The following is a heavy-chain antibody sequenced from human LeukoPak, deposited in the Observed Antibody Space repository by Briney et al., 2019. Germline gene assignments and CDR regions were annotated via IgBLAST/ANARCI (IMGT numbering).Heavy chain of an antibody. CDR1: GFTFSNYW. Sequence: GGSLRLSCAASGFTFSNYWMSWVRQAPGKGVEWGAVIWYDGSNKYYADSVKGGFTISRDNSKNTLYLQMNSLRAEDTAVYYCAKESVELPYFDYWGQGTLVTVSS. D-gene: IGHD1-26*01. J-gene: IGHJ4*02. CDR3: AKESVELPYFDY. CDR2: IWYDGSNK. V-gene: IGHV3-33*06.